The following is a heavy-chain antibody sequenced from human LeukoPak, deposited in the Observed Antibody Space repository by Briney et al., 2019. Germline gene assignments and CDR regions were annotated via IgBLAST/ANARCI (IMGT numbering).Heavy chain of an antibody. V-gene: IGHV4-59*08. Sequence: KSSETLSLTCTVSGGSISSYYWSWIRQPPGKGLEWIGCIYYSGSTYYNPSLKSRLTISVDTSKNQFSLKLSSVTAADTAVYYCARVGVRGEFIDYWGQGTLVTVSS. CDR2: IYYSGST. CDR3: ARVGVRGEFIDY. CDR1: GGSISSYY. D-gene: IGHD3-10*01. J-gene: IGHJ4*02.